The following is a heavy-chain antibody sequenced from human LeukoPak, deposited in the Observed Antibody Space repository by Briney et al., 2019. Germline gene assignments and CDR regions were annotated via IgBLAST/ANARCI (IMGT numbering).Heavy chain of an antibody. CDR1: GGSFSGYY. V-gene: IGHV4-34*01. CDR3: ASSPSSGGSHHPSDFDY. CDR2: INHSGST. J-gene: IGHJ4*02. Sequence: SETLSLTCAVYGGSFSGYYWSWIRQPPGKGLEWIGEINHSGSTNYNPSLKSRVTISVDTSKNQFSLKLSSVTAADTAVYYCASSPSSGGSHHPSDFDYWGQGTLVTVSS. D-gene: IGHD2-15*01.